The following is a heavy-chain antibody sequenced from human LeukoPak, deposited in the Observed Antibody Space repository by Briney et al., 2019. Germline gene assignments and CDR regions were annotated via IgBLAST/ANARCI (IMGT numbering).Heavy chain of an antibody. V-gene: IGHV3-53*01. CDR3: TGDVYQH. D-gene: IGHD1-14*01. J-gene: IGHJ1*01. CDR1: GXTVNSKY. CDR2: IYSGGST. Sequence: GGSLRLSCAASGXTVNSKYMSWVRQAPGKGLEWVSIIYSGGSTDYADSVKGRFTISRDNSKNTVYLQMNSLRAEDTAVYYCTGDVYQHWGQGTLVTVSS.